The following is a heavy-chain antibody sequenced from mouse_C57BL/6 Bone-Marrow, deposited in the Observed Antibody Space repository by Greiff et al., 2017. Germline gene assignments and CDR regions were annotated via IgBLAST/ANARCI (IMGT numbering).Heavy chain of an antibody. J-gene: IGHJ4*01. V-gene: IGHV1-4*01. D-gene: IGHD2-3*01. CDR3: ARLGDGYCRYARDY. CDR1: GYTFTSYT. CDR2: INPSSGYT. Sequence: VQLQQSGAELARPGASVKMSCKASGYTFTSYTMHWVKQRPGQGLEWIGYINPSSGYTKYNQKFKDKATLTADKSSSTAYMQLSSLTSEDSAVYYCARLGDGYCRYARDYWGQGTSVTVSS.